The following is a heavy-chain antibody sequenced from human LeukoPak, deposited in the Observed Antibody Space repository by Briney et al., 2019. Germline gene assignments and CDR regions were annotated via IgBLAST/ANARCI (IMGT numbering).Heavy chain of an antibody. V-gene: IGHV7-4-1*02. CDR1: GYTFTSYA. J-gene: IGHJ4*02. CDR3: ARDIPMDDY. CDR2: INTSTGNP. Sequence: RASVTVSCKASGYTFTSYAMNWVRQAPGQGLEWMGWINTSTGNPTYAQGFTGRFVFSLDTSVSTAYLQISSLKAEDTAVYYCARDIPMDDYWGQGTLVTVSS.